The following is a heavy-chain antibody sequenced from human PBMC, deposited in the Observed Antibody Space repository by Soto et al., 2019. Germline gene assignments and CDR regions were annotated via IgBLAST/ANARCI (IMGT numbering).Heavy chain of an antibody. Sequence: QITLKESGPTLVKPTQTLTLTCTFSGFSLSTSGVGVGWIRQPPGKALEWLALIYWDDDKRYSPSLKSRLTITQHTSHNHVALTMTNMDPVDTATSYCAHTPYSSTWSTLYYWGQGTLVTVSS. CDR2: IYWDDDK. J-gene: IGHJ4*02. CDR1: GFSLSTSGVG. CDR3: AHTPYSSTWSTLYY. V-gene: IGHV2-5*02. D-gene: IGHD6-13*01.